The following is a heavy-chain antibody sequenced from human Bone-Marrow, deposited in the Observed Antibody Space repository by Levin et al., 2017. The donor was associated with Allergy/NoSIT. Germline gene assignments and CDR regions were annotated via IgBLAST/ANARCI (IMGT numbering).Heavy chain of an antibody. CDR1: GFAFSSHA. CDR2: ISGSSENT. CDR3: AKSPYYDYVWGGYRP. Sequence: GGSLRLSCATSGFAFSSHAMTWLRQAPERGLEWVSVISGSSENTYYADSVRGRFTITRDSSKNTVYLQMNSLRAEDTAVYYCAKSPYYDYVWGGYRPWGQGTLVTVSS. V-gene: IGHV3-23*01. J-gene: IGHJ5*02. D-gene: IGHD3-16*02.